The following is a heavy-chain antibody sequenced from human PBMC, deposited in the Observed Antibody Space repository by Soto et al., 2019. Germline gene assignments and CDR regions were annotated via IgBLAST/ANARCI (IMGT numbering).Heavy chain of an antibody. Sequence: GGSLRLSCAASGFTFSSYSMNWVRQAPGKGLEWVSSISSSSSYIYYADTVKGRFTISRDNAKNSLYLQMNSLRAEDTAVYYCARDWVLQSLDREYGMDVWGQGTTVTVSS. CDR3: ARDWVLQSLDREYGMDV. CDR1: GFTFSSYS. CDR2: ISSSSSYI. J-gene: IGHJ6*02. D-gene: IGHD3-10*01. V-gene: IGHV3-21*01.